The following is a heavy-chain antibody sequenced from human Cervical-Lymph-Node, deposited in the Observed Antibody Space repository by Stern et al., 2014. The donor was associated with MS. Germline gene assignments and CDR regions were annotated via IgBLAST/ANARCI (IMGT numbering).Heavy chain of an antibody. V-gene: IGHV1-18*01. Sequence: QLVQSEAEVRKLGASVKVSCKASGYTFITSGVARARQAPGQGLEWMGWISAYNGNTHYTQKLQGRVTMTTDTSTSTVYMELRSLTSDDTAVYFCARDSSDGFDSWGQGTLVTVSS. D-gene: IGHD6-19*01. CDR3: ARDSSDGFDS. J-gene: IGHJ4*02. CDR2: ISAYNGNT. CDR1: GYTFITSG.